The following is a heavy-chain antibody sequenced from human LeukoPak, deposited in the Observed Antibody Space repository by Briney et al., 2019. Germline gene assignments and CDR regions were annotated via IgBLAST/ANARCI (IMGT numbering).Heavy chain of an antibody. Sequence: SETLSLTCAVYGGSFSGYYWSWIRQPPGKGLEWIGEINHSGSTNYNPSLKSRVTISVDTSKNQFSLKLSSVTAADTAVCYCARGREYYNRGYSSSWYYFDYWGQGTLVTVSS. CDR2: INHSGST. V-gene: IGHV4-34*01. J-gene: IGHJ4*02. CDR3: ARGREYYNRGYSSSWYYFDY. CDR1: GGSFSGYY. D-gene: IGHD6-13*01.